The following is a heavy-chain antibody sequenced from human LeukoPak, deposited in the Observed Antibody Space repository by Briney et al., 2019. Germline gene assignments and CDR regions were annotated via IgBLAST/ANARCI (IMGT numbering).Heavy chain of an antibody. V-gene: IGHV4-34*01. Sequence: PSETLSLTCAVYGGSFSGYYWSWIRQPPGKGLEWIGEINHSGSTNCNPSLKSRVTISVDTSKNQFSLKLSSVTAADTAVYYCARGLKYYGSGSYYMYYFDYWGQGTLVTVSS. CDR1: GGSFSGYY. CDR2: INHSGST. J-gene: IGHJ4*02. CDR3: ARGLKYYGSGSYYMYYFDY. D-gene: IGHD3-10*01.